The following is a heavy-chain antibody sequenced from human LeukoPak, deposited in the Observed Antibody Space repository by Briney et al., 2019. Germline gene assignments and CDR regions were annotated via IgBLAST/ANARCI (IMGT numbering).Heavy chain of an antibody. Sequence: SETLSLTCAVYGGSFSGYYWSWIRQPPGKGLEWIGEINHSGSTNYNPALKSRVAISVDTSKNQFSLKLSSVTAADTAVYSCARDLGIAARPVGWFDPWGQGTLVTVSS. J-gene: IGHJ5*02. V-gene: IGHV4-34*01. CDR3: ARDLGIAARPVGWFDP. CDR2: INHSGST. D-gene: IGHD6-6*01. CDR1: GGSFSGYY.